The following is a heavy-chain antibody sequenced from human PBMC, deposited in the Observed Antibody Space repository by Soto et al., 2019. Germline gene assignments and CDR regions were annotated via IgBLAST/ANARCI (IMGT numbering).Heavy chain of an antibody. CDR2: IIPIFGTA. CDR1: GGTFSSYA. CDR3: AGVGLSYLRSTTVTHLTTPFDY. Sequence: GASVKVSCKASGGTFSSYAISWVRQAPGQGLEWMGGIIPIFGTANYAQKFQGRVTITADESTSTAYMELSSLRSEDTAVYYCAGVGLSYLRSTTVTHLTTPFDYWGQGTLVTVSS. V-gene: IGHV1-69*13. J-gene: IGHJ4*02. D-gene: IGHD4-4*01.